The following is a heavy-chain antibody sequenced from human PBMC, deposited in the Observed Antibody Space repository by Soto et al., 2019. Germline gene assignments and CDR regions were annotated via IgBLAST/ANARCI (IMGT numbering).Heavy chain of an antibody. J-gene: IGHJ4*02. Sequence: QVQLVESGGGVVQPGTSLRLSCAASGFAISSYSMDWVRQAPGKGLEWVAAMSFDGNSKYFADSVKGRFMISRDTSKNTWSLEMESLGAEDSALYHCTRGRSVIANDDFEYWGQGTQVTVSS. CDR1: GFAISSYS. CDR2: MSFDGNSK. V-gene: IGHV3-30-3*01. CDR3: TRGRSVIANDDFEY. D-gene: IGHD2-21*01.